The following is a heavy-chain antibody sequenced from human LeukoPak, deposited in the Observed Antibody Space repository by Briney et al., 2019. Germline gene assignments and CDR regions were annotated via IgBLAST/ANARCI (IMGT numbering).Heavy chain of an antibody. CDR3: ARGKDTAMVTPIGY. D-gene: IGHD5-18*01. V-gene: IGHV1-2*02. J-gene: IGHJ4*02. CDR2: INPNSGGT. CDR1: GYTFTGYY. Sequence: ASVKVSCKASGYTFTGYYMHWVRQAPGQGLEWMGWINPNSGGTNYAQKFQGRVTMTRDTSISAAYMELSRLRSDDTAVYYCARGKDTAMVTPIGYWGQGTLVTVSS.